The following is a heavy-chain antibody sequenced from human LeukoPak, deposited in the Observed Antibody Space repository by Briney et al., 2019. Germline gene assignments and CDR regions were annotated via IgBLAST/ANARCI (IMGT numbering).Heavy chain of an antibody. D-gene: IGHD6-13*01. J-gene: IGHJ4*02. CDR2: ISSSSSHT. Sequence: PGGSLRLSCAASGFTFSDYYMSWFRQAPGKGLEWVSYISSSSSHTTYADSVKGRFTISRGNARNSLSLQVNSLRTDDMAVYYCARLGSIAAAGTPDYWGQGTLVTVSS. CDR3: ARLGSIAAAGTPDY. CDR1: GFTFSDYY. V-gene: IGHV3-11*06.